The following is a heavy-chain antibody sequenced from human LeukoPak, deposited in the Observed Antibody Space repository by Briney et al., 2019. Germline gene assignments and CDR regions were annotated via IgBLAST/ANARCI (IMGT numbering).Heavy chain of an antibody. V-gene: IGHV1-69*10. CDR2: IIPILGIA. D-gene: IGHD6-6*01. CDR3: ARDSSQEYFDY. Sequence: VASVKVSCKASGGTFSSYAISWVRQAPGQGLEWMGGIIPILGIANYAQKFQGRVTITADKSTSTAYMELSSLRSEDTAVYYCARDSSQEYFDYWGQGTLVTVSS. J-gene: IGHJ4*02. CDR1: GGTFSSYA.